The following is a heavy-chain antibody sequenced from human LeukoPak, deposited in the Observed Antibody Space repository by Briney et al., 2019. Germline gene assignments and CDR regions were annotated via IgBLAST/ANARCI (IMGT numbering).Heavy chain of an antibody. Sequence: ASETLSLTCTVSGYSISSGYYWGWIRQPPGKGLEWIGSIYYSGSTYYNPSLKSRVTISVDTSKNQFSLKLSSVTAADTAVYYCARDTLGATTGFGAFDIWGQGTMVTVSS. CDR3: ARDTLGATTGFGAFDI. D-gene: IGHD1-26*01. CDR2: IYYSGST. CDR1: GYSISSGYY. J-gene: IGHJ3*02. V-gene: IGHV4-38-2*02.